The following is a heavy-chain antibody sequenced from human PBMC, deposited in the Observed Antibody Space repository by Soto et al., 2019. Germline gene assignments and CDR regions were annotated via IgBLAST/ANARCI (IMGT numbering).Heavy chain of an antibody. J-gene: IGHJ4*02. V-gene: IGHV4-39*01. CDR3: ARLTGIVATTPYFAY. CDR1: GGSISSSSYY. D-gene: IGHD5-12*01. CDR2: IYYSGST. Sequence: QLQLQESGPGLVKPSETLSLTCTVSGGSISSSSYYWGWIRQPPGKGLEWIGSIYYSGSTYYNPSLKSRVTISVDQSKTQFSMKMSSVTAADTAVYYCARLTGIVATTPYFAYWGQGTLVTVSS.